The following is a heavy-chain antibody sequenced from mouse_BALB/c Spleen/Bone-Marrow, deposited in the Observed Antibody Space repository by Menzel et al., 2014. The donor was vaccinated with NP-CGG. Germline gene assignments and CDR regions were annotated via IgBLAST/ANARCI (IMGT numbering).Heavy chain of an antibody. CDR3: VRDHYGAFAY. CDR2: IRSKSNNYAT. Sequence: EVMLVESGGGLVQPKGSLKLSCAASGFTFNTYAMHWVCQAPGKGLEWVARIRSKSNNYATYYADSVKDRFAISRDDSQSMLYLQMNNLKTEDTAMYYCVRDHYGAFAYWGQGTLVTVSA. J-gene: IGHJ3*01. CDR1: GFTFNTYA. D-gene: IGHD1-1*02. V-gene: IGHV10-3*03.